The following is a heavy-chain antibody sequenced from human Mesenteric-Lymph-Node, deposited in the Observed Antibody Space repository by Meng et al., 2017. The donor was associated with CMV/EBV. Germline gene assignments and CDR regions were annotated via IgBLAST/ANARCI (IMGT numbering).Heavy chain of an antibody. CDR2: ISHGGGYQ. D-gene: IGHD6-19*01. CDR1: GFTFSDYN. Sequence: GGSLRLSCAASGFTFSDYNMNWVRQAPGKGLEWVSSISHGGGYQYYADSVRGRFTVSRDNAKNSLYLQMNRLRAEDTAVYYCARPLDIAVIDYWGQGTLVTVSS. CDR3: ARPLDIAVIDY. J-gene: IGHJ4*02. V-gene: IGHV3-21*01.